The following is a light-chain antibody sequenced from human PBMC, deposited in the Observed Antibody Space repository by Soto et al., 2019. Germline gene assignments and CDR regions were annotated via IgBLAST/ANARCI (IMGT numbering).Light chain of an antibody. J-gene: IGLJ1*01. V-gene: IGLV2-14*01. Sequence: QSALTQPASVSGSPGQSITISCTGTSSDVGAYNYVSWYQQRPGKAPKLMIYEVSSRPSGISSRFSGSKSGNTASQTISGLQAEDEADYFCSSYTTDSTYVFATGTQLTVL. CDR1: SSDVGAYNY. CDR3: SSYTTDSTYV. CDR2: EVS.